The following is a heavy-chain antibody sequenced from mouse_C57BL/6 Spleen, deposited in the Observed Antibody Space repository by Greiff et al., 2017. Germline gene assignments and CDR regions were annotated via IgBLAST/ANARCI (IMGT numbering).Heavy chain of an antibody. Sequence: QVQLEPPGAELVKPGASVKVSCQASGYTFTRYWMHWVKQRPGQGLEWIGRIHPSDSDTNYHQKFKGKAPLTVDKSSSTAYMQLSSLTSEDSAVYYCARRLRLDYWGQGTTLTVSS. CDR1: GYTFTRYW. D-gene: IGHD1-2*01. J-gene: IGHJ2*01. V-gene: IGHV1-74*01. CDR2: IHPSDSDT. CDR3: ARRLRLDY.